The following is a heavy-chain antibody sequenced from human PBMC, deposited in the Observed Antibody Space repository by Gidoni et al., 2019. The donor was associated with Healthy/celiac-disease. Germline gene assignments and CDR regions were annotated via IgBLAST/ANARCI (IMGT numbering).Heavy chain of an antibody. CDR3: ANLPRPYGSGGIDY. Sequence: TISRDNSKNTLYLQMNSLRAEDTAVYYCANLPRPYGSGGIDYWGQGTLVTVSS. J-gene: IGHJ4*02. V-gene: IGHV3-30*02. D-gene: IGHD3-10*01.